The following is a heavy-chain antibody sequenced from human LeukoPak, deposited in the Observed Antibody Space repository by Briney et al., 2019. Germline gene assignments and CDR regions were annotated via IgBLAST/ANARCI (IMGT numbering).Heavy chain of an antibody. D-gene: IGHD6-13*01. J-gene: IGHJ4*02. CDR1: GYTLTELS. CDR3: ATGYSSSWGVSNYYFDY. CDR2: FDPEDGET. V-gene: IGHV1-24*01. Sequence: ASVKVSCKVSGYTLTELSMHWVRQAPGKGLEWMGGFDPEDGETIYAQKFQGRVTMTEDTSTDTAYMELSSLRSEDTAVYYCATGYSSSWGVSNYYFDYWGQGTLVTVSS.